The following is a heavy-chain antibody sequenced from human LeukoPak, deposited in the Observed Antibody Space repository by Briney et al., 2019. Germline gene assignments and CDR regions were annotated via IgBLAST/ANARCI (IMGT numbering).Heavy chain of an antibody. D-gene: IGHD1-26*01. CDR3: AREGQGAGDAFDI. Sequence: ASVKVSCKASGYTFTGYYMHWVRQAPGQGLEWMGWINPNSGGTNYAQKLQGRVTMTTDTSTSTAYMELRSLRSDDTAVYYCAREGQGAGDAFDIWGQGTMVTVSS. CDR1: GYTFTGYY. J-gene: IGHJ3*02. V-gene: IGHV1-2*02. CDR2: INPNSGGT.